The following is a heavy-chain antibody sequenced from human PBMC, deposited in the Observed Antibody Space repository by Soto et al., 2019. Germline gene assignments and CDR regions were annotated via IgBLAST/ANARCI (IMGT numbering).Heavy chain of an antibody. CDR2: ISGSGGST. D-gene: IGHD3-22*01. V-gene: IGHV3-23*01. J-gene: IGHJ4*02. Sequence: GGSLRLSCAASGFTFSSYAMSWVRQAPGKGLEWVSAISGSGGSTYYADSVKGRFTISRDNSKNTLYLQMNSLRAEDTAVYYCANYYDSSGYYYFDYWGQGTLVTVSS. CDR1: GFTFSSYA. CDR3: ANYYDSSGYYYFDY.